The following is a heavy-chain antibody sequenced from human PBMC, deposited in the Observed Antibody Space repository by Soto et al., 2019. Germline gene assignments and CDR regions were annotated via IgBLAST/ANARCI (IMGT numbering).Heavy chain of an antibody. CDR2: IFYSGGT. J-gene: IGHJ4*02. Sequence: PSETLSLTCTVYGGSISRSTYYWGWIRQPPGRGLEWIGSIFYSGGTYHNPPLKSRVTMSKDTSENQFSLRLASVTAADTAIYYCASQVDASRHFEDWGPGTLVTVSS. V-gene: IGHV4-39*01. D-gene: IGHD5-12*01. CDR1: GGSISRSTYY. CDR3: ASQVDASRHFED.